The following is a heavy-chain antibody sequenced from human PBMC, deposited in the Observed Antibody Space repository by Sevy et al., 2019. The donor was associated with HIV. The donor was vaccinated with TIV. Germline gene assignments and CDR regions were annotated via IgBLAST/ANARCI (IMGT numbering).Heavy chain of an antibody. CDR3: ARSRVDSHFDY. D-gene: IGHD3-10*01. V-gene: IGHV3-21*01. CDR2: ISSSSSYI. CDR1: GFTFSSYS. Sequence: GGSLRLSCAASGFTFSSYSMNWVRQAPGKGLGWVSSISSSSSYIYYADSLKGRFTISRDNAKNSLYLQMNGLGAEDTAVYYCARSRVDSHFDYWGQGTLVTVSS. J-gene: IGHJ4*02.